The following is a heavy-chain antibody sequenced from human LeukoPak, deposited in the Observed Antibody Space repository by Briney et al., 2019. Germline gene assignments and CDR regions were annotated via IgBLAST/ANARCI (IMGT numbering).Heavy chain of an antibody. J-gene: IGHJ6*02. V-gene: IGHV3-9*01. Sequence: GGSLRLSCAASGFTFDDYAMHWVRQAPGKGLEWVSGISWNSGSIGYADSVKGRFTISRDNAKNSLYLQMNSLRAEDTALYYCAKDMVAVAGDGYYYYGMDVWGQGTTVTVSS. CDR1: GFTFDDYA. CDR3: AKDMVAVAGDGYYYYGMDV. CDR2: ISWNSGSI. D-gene: IGHD6-19*01.